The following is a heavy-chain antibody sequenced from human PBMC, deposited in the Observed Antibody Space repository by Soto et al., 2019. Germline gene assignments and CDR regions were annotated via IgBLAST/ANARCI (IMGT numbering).Heavy chain of an antibody. D-gene: IGHD4-4*01. CDR2: ISGSGGST. CDR3: AKDLDYSPASDYYYGMDV. J-gene: IGHJ6*02. Sequence: PGGSLRLSCAASGFTFSSYAMSWVRQAPGKGLEWVSAISGSGGSTYYADSVKGRFTISRDNSKNTLHLQMNSLRAEDTAVYYCAKDLDYSPASDYYYGMDVWGQGTTVT. CDR1: GFTFSSYA. V-gene: IGHV3-23*01.